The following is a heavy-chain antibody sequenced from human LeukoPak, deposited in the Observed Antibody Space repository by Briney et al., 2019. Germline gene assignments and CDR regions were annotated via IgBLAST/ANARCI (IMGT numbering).Heavy chain of an antibody. V-gene: IGHV5-51*03. CDR2: IYPGDSDT. CDR3: ARAAKYSSSWSNWFDP. D-gene: IGHD6-13*01. CDR1: GYSFTSYW. Sequence: PGESLKISCKGSGYSFTSYWIGWVRQMPGKGLEWMGIIYPGDSDTRYSPSFQGQVTISADKSISTAYLQWSSLKASDTAMYYCARAAKYSSSWSNWFDPWGQGTLVTVSS. J-gene: IGHJ5*02.